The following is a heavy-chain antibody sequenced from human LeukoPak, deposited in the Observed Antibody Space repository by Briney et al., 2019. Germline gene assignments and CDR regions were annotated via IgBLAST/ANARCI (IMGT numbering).Heavy chain of an antibody. J-gene: IGHJ5*02. CDR3: ARHLRFGDWFDP. D-gene: IGHD3-10*01. Sequence: SETLSLTCPVSGDSISSYYCSWIRQPPGKGLEWIGYIYYSGSTNYNPSLKSRVTISVDTSKNQFSLKLSSVTAADTDVYYCARHLRFGDWFDPWGQGTLVTVSS. CDR2: IYYSGST. CDR1: GDSISSYY. V-gene: IGHV4-59*08.